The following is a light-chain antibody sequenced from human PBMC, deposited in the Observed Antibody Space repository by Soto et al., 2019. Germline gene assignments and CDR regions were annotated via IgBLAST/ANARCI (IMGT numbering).Light chain of an antibody. V-gene: IGLV2-23*02. J-gene: IGLJ2*01. CDR3: CSYARSSPHVV. Sequence: QSALTQPASVSGSPGQSITISCTGTSSDIGTYNLVSWYQQYPGKAPKVMIYEVSKRPSGVSNRFSGSKSGNTASLTISGLQADDEAAYYCCSYARSSPHVVFGGGTKLTVL. CDR2: EVS. CDR1: SSDIGTYNL.